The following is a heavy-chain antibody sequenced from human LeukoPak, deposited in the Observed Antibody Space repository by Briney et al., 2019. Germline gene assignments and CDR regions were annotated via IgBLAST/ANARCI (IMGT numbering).Heavy chain of an antibody. CDR1: GFPFESYW. Sequence: QPGGSLSLSCAASGFPFESYWMSWVCPAPGKGLEWVANIKQDGSEKYYVDSVKGRFTISRDNAKNSLYLQMNSLRAEDTAVYYCARGSTGIWGQGTMVTVSS. J-gene: IGHJ3*02. CDR2: IKQDGSEK. CDR3: ARGSTGI. V-gene: IGHV3-7*01. D-gene: IGHD2-8*02.